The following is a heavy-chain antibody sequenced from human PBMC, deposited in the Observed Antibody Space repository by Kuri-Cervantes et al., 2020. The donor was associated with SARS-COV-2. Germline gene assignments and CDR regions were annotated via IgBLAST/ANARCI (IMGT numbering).Heavy chain of an antibody. CDR3: ARDGRYGELNWFDP. V-gene: IGHV4-59*01. D-gene: IGHD4-17*01. CDR1: GASIRSYF. CDR2: IYYSGTT. J-gene: IGHJ5*02. Sequence: ESLKISCTVSGASIRSYFWSWIRQPPGKGLEWIGHIYYSGTTNYKSSLKSRVTISVDTSKNQFSLKLSSVTAADTAVYYCARDGRYGELNWFDPWGQGTLVTVSS.